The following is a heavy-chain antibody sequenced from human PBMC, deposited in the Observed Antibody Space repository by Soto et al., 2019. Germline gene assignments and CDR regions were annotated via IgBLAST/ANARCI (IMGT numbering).Heavy chain of an antibody. Sequence: QVQLQESGPGLVKPSQTLSLTCTVSGGSMNSGGYCWNWIRQHPGEGLEWIGCISYGGTTSYNPSLKRRVTISVDTAKNQFSLKRSSVTAADTAVYYCSRGILVWGQGTLITVSS. V-gene: IGHV4-31*03. CDR3: SRGILV. J-gene: IGHJ4*02. D-gene: IGHD2-15*01. CDR1: GGSMNSGGYC. CDR2: ISYGGTT.